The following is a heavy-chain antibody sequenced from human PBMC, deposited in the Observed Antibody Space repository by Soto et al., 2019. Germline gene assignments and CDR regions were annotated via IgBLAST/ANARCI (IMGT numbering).Heavy chain of an antibody. CDR1: GFTFSSYS. J-gene: IGHJ2*01. Sequence: EVQMVESGGGLVQPGGSLRLSCAASGFTFSSYSMNWVRQAPGKGLAWVSYISSSSSTIYYADSVKGRFNISRDNAKNSLYLQMNILRAEYTAVYYCARGPYYYDSSGPWGYFDLWGRGTLVTVSS. CDR2: ISSSSSTI. V-gene: IGHV3-48*01. CDR3: ARGPYYYDSSGPWGYFDL. D-gene: IGHD3-22*01.